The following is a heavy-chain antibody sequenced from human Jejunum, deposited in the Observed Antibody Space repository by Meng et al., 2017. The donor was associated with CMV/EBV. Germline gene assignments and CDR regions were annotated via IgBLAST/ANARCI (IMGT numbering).Heavy chain of an antibody. D-gene: IGHD1-1*01. CDR1: GVDYRTYV. J-gene: IGHJ4*02. Sequence: SGVDYRTYVISWVRQAPGQGLVWMGGILPVARRTNYAQHFQGRVTITTDESTTTGYMELSNLRSEDTAVYYCARGLGHASNNSHDYWGQGTLVTVSS. CDR3: ARGLGHASNNSHDY. CDR2: ILPVARRT. V-gene: IGHV1-69*05.